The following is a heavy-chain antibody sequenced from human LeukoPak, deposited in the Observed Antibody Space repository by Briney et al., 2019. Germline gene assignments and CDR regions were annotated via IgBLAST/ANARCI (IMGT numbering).Heavy chain of an antibody. CDR1: GFTFSSYW. Sequence: GGSLRLSCAASGFTFSSYWMSWVRQAPGKGLEWVANIKQDGSEKYYVDSVKGRFTISRDNAKNSLYLQMNSLRAEDTAVYYCARDAAVQQLDYYYYYMDVWGKGTTVTISS. CDR2: IKQDGSEK. CDR3: ARDAAVQQLDYYYYYMDV. D-gene: IGHD6-13*01. V-gene: IGHV3-7*01. J-gene: IGHJ6*03.